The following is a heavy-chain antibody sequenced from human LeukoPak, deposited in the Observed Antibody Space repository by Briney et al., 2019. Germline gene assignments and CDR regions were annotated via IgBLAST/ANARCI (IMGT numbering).Heavy chain of an antibody. CDR3: ARVFDYYGSGGLDY. V-gene: IGHV3-48*04. CDR2: ISSSSSTI. Sequence: GGSLRLSCAASGFTFSSYSMNWVRQAPGKGLEWVSYISSSSSTIYYADSVKGRFTISRDNAKNSLYLQMNSLRAEDTAVYYCARVFDYYGSGGLDYWGQGTLVTVSS. J-gene: IGHJ4*02. CDR1: GFTFSSYS. D-gene: IGHD3-10*01.